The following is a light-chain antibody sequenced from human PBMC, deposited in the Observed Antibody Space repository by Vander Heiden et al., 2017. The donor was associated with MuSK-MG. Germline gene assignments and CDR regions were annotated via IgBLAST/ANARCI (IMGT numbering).Light chain of an antibody. CDR3: QQIYSTLMYT. CDR1: QSISSY. Sequence: DIQMTQSPSSLSASVGDRVTITCRASQSISSYLNWYQQKPGKAPKLLIYAASSLQSGVPSRFSGSGYGTDFTLTISSLQPEDFATYYCQQIYSTLMYTFGQGTKLEIK. CDR2: AAS. V-gene: IGKV1-39*01. J-gene: IGKJ2*01.